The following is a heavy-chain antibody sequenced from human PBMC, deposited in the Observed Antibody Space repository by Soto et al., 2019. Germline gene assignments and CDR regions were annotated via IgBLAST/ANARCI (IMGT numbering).Heavy chain of an antibody. D-gene: IGHD3-16*02. V-gene: IGHV5-51*01. CDR3: ARGLRYGYKSTSAAMDV. CDR2: IYPGNCDT. Sequence: LGESLKISGTSSGFSFTSYWIAWVRQLPGKGLEWVGIIYPGNCDTLYGPAFQGQVTISADRSMNTAYLPWSGMRASDTATYYCARGLRYGYKSTSAAMDVWGGGTTATVAS. J-gene: IGHJ6*04. CDR1: GFSFTSYW.